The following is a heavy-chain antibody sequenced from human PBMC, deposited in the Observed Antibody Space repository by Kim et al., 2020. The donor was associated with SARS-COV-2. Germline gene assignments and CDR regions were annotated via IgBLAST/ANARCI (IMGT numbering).Heavy chain of an antibody. CDR2: IIPIFGTA. V-gene: IGHV1-69*13. Sequence: SVKVSCKASGGTFSSYAISWVRQAPGQGLEWMGGIIPIFGTANYAQKFQGRVTITADESTSTAYMELSSLRSEDTAVYYCARQGSGSYFEVRDYYYYYGMDVWGQGTTVTVSS. CDR1: GGTFSSYA. J-gene: IGHJ6*02. D-gene: IGHD3-10*01. CDR3: ARQGSGSYFEVRDYYYYYGMDV.